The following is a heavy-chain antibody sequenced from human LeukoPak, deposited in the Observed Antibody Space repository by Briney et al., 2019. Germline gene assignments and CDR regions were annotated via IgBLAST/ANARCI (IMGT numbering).Heavy chain of an antibody. CDR1: GGSFSGYY. Sequence: SETLSLTCAVYGGSFSGYYWSWIRQPPEKGLEWIGEINHSGSTNYNPSLKSRVTISVDTSKNQFSLKLSSVTAADTAVYYCARGLTIFGVVTPYYFDYWGQGTLVTVSS. V-gene: IGHV4-34*01. D-gene: IGHD3-3*01. CDR3: ARGLTIFGVVTPYYFDY. CDR2: INHSGST. J-gene: IGHJ4*02.